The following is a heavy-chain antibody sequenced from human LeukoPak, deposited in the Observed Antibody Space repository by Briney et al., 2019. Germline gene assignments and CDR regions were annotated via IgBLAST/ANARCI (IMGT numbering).Heavy chain of an antibody. CDR2: INPKSGGT. D-gene: IGHD4/OR15-4a*01. J-gene: IGHJ4*02. Sequence: GASVKVSCKASGYTFTSYGISWVRQAPGQGLEWMGWINPKSGGTSYPQKFQGRLTMTRDTSISTAYMELSRLRSDDTAVYYCVPSANYYYFDYWGQGTLVTVSS. V-gene: IGHV1-2*02. CDR1: GYTFTSYG. CDR3: VPSANYYYFDY.